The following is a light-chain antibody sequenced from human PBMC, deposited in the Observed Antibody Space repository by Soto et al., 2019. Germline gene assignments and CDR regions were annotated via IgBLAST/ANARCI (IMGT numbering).Light chain of an antibody. CDR1: IANIGRNY. V-gene: IGLV1-47*01. CDR3: AAWDDTVNGLV. CDR2: RAE. J-gene: IGLJ2*01. Sequence: QSVLTQSPSASGTPGQRVTISCSGNIANIGRNYVYWYQQFPGTAPRLLICRAEQRPSGVPDRFSGSKSGTSASLAISGLRSEDEAAYYCAAWDDTVNGLVFGGGNNLTVL.